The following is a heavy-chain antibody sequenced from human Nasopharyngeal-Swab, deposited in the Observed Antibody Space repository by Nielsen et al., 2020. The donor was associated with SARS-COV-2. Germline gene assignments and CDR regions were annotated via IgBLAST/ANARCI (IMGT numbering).Heavy chain of an antibody. CDR3: ARFSGSYSLNWFDP. J-gene: IGHJ5*02. Sequence: GSLRLSCTVSGGSISNYYWSWIRQPPGKGLEWIGQIFYSGSTNYNPSIKTRVTISVDTSKNEFSLKLNSVTAADTAAYYCARFSGSYSLNWFDPWGQGILVIVSS. D-gene: IGHD3-10*01. CDR1: GGSISNYY. V-gene: IGHV4-59*01. CDR2: IFYSGST.